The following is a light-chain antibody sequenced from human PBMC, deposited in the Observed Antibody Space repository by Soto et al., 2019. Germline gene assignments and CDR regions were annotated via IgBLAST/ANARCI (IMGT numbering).Light chain of an antibody. CDR3: QSYDTMLSGPGV. J-gene: IGLJ2*01. V-gene: IGLV1-40*01. CDR2: NNI. Sequence: QAVVTQPPSVSGAPGQRVTISCTGSSSNIGAGYDVHWYQQLPGTAPKLLIYNNINRPSGVPDRFSGSKSGTSASLAIAGLQAEDEADYYCQSYDTMLSGPGVFGGGTKVTVL. CDR1: SSNIGAGYD.